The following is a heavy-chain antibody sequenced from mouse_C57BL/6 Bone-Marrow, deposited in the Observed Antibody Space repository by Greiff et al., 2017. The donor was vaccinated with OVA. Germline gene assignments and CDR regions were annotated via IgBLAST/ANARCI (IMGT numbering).Heavy chain of an antibody. CDR3: ATFYDGYPYYFDY. D-gene: IGHD2-3*01. Sequence: QVQLQQSGAELVKPGASVKLSCKASGYTFTSYWMQWVKQRPGQGLEWIGEIDPSDSYTNYNQKFKGKATLTVDTSSSTAYMQLSSLTSEDSAVYYCATFYDGYPYYFDYWGQGTTLTVSS. V-gene: IGHV1-50*01. CDR1: GYTFTSYW. CDR2: IDPSDSYT. J-gene: IGHJ2*01.